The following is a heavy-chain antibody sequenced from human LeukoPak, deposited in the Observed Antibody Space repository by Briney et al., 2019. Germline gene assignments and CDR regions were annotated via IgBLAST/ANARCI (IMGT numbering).Heavy chain of an antibody. J-gene: IGHJ6*02. Sequence: PGRSLRLSCAASRFTFSSYALHWVRQAPGKELEWVSVISYDGSNKYYADSVKGRFTISRDNSENTLYLQMNSLRAEDTAVYYCARVNQQYYYGSGIYRFYYYGMDVWGRGTTVTVSS. V-gene: IGHV3-30-3*01. CDR2: ISYDGSNK. D-gene: IGHD3-10*01. CDR3: ARVNQQYYYGSGIYRFYYYGMDV. CDR1: RFTFSSYA.